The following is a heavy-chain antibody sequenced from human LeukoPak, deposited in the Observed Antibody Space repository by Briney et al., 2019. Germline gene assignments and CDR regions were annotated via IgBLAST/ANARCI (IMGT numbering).Heavy chain of an antibody. V-gene: IGHV6-1*01. D-gene: IGHD5-18*01. Sequence: SQTLSLTCALSGDSVSSDIAAWNWIRQSPSKGLEWLGRTYYRSKWYNEYALSVKSRITINPDTSKNQFSLQLNSVTPEDTAVYFCARGSGYGSGRYYFDYWGQGILVTVSS. CDR1: GDSVSSDIAA. CDR2: TYYRSKWYN. CDR3: ARGSGYGSGRYYFDY. J-gene: IGHJ4*02.